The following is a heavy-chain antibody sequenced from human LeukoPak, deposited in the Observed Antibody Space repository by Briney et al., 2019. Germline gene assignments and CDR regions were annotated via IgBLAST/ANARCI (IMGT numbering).Heavy chain of an antibody. CDR1: GFTFGSYA. CDR3: ARGTGGY. D-gene: IGHD1-14*01. J-gene: IGHJ4*02. Sequence: HAGGSLRLSCAASGFTFGSYAMTWVRQAPGKGLEWVSAVSGSGGSTYYADSVKGRFTISRDNSKNTPYLQMNSLRAEDTAVYYCARGTGGYWGQGTLVTVSS. CDR2: VSGSGGST. V-gene: IGHV3-23*01.